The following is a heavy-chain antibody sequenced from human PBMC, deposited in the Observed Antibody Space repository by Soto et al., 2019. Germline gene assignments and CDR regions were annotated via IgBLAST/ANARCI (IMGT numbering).Heavy chain of an antibody. D-gene: IGHD6-13*01. Sequence: ASVMVSCKASGYTFTGYYMHWVRQAPGRGLEWMGWINPNSCGTNYAQKFQGRVTMTRDTSISTAYMELSRLRSDDTAVYYCARPGLQQLVRIDYYYYGMDVWGQGTTVTVSS. CDR1: GYTFTGYY. V-gene: IGHV1-2*02. CDR3: ARPGLQQLVRIDYYYYGMDV. J-gene: IGHJ6*02. CDR2: INPNSCGT.